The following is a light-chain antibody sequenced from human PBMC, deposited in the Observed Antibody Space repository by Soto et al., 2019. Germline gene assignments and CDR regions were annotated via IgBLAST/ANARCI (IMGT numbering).Light chain of an antibody. J-gene: IGKJ1*01. Sequence: DIVMTQSPDSLAVSLGERATINCKSSQSVLYSSNNKNYLAWYQQKPGQPPKLLISWASIRESGVPDRFRGSGSGTDFTLAISSLQAEDVAVYYCQHSYSTPPTFGQGTKVEI. CDR1: QSVLYSSNNKNY. V-gene: IGKV4-1*01. CDR2: WAS. CDR3: QHSYSTPPT.